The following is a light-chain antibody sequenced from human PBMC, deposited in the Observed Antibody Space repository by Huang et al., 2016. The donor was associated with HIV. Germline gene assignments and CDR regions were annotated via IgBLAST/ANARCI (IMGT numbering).Light chain of an antibody. J-gene: IGKJ2*01. V-gene: IGKV1-NL1*01. CDR3: QQYYASMYT. Sequence: IQMTQSPSSLSASVGDRVTITCRANQDVSSALTWYQQKPGKAPKLLLFAASRLQSGVPSRFSGSGSGTEYTLTISSLLPEDFATYYCQQYYASMYTFGQGTKLEIK. CDR1: QDVSSA. CDR2: AAS.